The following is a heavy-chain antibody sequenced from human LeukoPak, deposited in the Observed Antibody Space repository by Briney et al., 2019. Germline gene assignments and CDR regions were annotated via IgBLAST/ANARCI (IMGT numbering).Heavy chain of an antibody. D-gene: IGHD6-13*01. J-gene: IGHJ4*02. CDR1: GSTFTGYY. CDR2: INPNSGGT. V-gene: IGHV1-2*02. CDR3: ARDIDIAADRVDDY. Sequence: GASVKVSCKASGSTFTGYYMHWVRQAPGQGLEWMGWINPNSGGTNYAQKFQGRVTMTRDTSISTAYMELSRLRSDDTAVYYCARDIDIAADRVDDYWGQGTLVTVSS.